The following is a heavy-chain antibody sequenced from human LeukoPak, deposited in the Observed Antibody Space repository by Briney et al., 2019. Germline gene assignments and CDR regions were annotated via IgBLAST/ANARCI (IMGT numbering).Heavy chain of an antibody. Sequence: WETLSLACSVSGLSISSYYWSWVRQPPGKGLEWRGYIYYSGSTNYNPSLKSRVTISVDTFKIQCPLKLSSVTDAGTAVYYCARGREGDIDYWGQGTLVTVSS. J-gene: IGHJ4*02. D-gene: IGHD5-24*01. CDR3: ARGREGDIDY. CDR1: GLSISSYY. CDR2: IYYSGST. V-gene: IGHV4-59*01.